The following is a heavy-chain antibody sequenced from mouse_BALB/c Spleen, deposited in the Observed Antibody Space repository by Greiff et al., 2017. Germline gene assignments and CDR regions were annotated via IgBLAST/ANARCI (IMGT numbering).Heavy chain of an antibody. Sequence: QVQLQQPGAELVKPGASVKLSCKASGYTFTSYWMHWVKQRPGQGLEWIGEINPSNGRTNYNEKFKSKGTLAVDKSSSTAYMQLSSLTSEDSAVYYCARWLLGIAYWGQGTLVTVSA. CDR1: GYTFTSYW. CDR3: ARWLLGIAY. V-gene: IGHV1S81*02. J-gene: IGHJ3*01. D-gene: IGHD2-3*01. CDR2: INPSNGRT.